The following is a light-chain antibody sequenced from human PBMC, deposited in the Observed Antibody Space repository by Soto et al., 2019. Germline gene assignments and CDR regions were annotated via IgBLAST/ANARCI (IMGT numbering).Light chain of an antibody. CDR2: AAS. Sequence: DIQMTQSPSSLSASVGDRVTITCRASQSISSYLNWYQQKPGKAPELLIYAASSLQSGVPSRFSGSGSGTDFTLTIRSLQPEDFATYYCQKYNSAPQTFGQGTKVDIK. CDR1: QSISSY. CDR3: QKYNSAPQT. J-gene: IGKJ1*01. V-gene: IGKV1-39*01.